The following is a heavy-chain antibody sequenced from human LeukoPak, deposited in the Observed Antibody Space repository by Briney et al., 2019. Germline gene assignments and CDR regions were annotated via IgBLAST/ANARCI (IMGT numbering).Heavy chain of an antibody. J-gene: IGHJ4*02. V-gene: IGHV3-7*01. CDR2: IKQDGSET. CDR3: ARAVSDTIFGVVI. CDR1: VFTFSNYW. Sequence: GGSLRLSCAASVFTFSNYWMSWVRQAPGKGLEWVANIKQDGSETYYVDSVKGRFTISRDNARNSVYLQMNSLRGEDTAVYYCARAVSDTIFGVVIWGQGTQVTVSS. D-gene: IGHD3-3*01.